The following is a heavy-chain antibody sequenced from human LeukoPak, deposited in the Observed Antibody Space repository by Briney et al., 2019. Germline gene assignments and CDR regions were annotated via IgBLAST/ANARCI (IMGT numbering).Heavy chain of an antibody. Sequence: GGSLRLSCAASGFTFSDYYMSWIRQAPGKGLERVSYISSSGSTIYYADSVKGRFTISRDNAKNSLYLQMNSLRAEDTAVYYCASPPVGDAFDIWGQGTMVTVSS. CDR3: ASPPVGDAFDI. J-gene: IGHJ3*02. CDR1: GFTFSDYY. V-gene: IGHV3-11*01. CDR2: ISSSGSTI.